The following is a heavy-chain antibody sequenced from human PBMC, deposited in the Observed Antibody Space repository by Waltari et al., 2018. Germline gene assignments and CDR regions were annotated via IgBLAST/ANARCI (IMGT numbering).Heavy chain of an antibody. J-gene: IGHJ4*02. V-gene: IGHV4-61*02. CDR1: GGSISSGSYY. Sequence: QVQLQESGPGLVKPSQTLSLTCTVSGGSISSGSYYWSWIRQPAGKGLEWIGRIYTSGSTNYHPSLKSRVTISVDTSKNQFSLKLSSVTAADTAVYYCAAAARGWRPFDYWGQGTLVTVSS. CDR3: AAAARGWRPFDY. D-gene: IGHD6-6*01. CDR2: IYTSGST.